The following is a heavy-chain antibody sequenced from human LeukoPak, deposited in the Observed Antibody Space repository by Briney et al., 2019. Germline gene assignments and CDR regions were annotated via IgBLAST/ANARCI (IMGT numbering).Heavy chain of an antibody. CDR3: ARAQSYYYGSGSYLVY. CDR2: ISYDGSNK. CDR1: GFTFSSYA. Sequence: GRSLRLSCAAPGFTFSSYAMHWVRQAPAKGLKWVAVISYDGSNKYYADSVKGRFTISRDNSKTTLYLQMNSLRAEDTAVYYCARAQSYYYGSGSYLVYWGQGTLVTVSS. J-gene: IGHJ4*02. V-gene: IGHV3-30-3*01. D-gene: IGHD3-10*01.